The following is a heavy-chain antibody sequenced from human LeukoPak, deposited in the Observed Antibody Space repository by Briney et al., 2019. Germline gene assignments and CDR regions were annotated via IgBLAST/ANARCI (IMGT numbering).Heavy chain of an antibody. D-gene: IGHD6-19*01. CDR2: INSDGINT. CDR1: GFTFSNYW. J-gene: IGHJ4*02. CDR3: AKEGSRIGSSGQSPADY. Sequence: GGSLRLSCAASGFTFSNYWMHWVRQAPGKGLVWVSRINSDGINTSYADSVKGRFTISRDNAKNTLNLQMNSLRAEDTAVYYCAKEGSRIGSSGQSPADYWGQGTLVTVSS. V-gene: IGHV3-74*01.